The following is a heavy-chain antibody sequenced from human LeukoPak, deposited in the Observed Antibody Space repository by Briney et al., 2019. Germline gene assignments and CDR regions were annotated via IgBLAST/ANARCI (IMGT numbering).Heavy chain of an antibody. D-gene: IGHD6-13*01. CDR1: GFTFSNAW. V-gene: IGHV3-15*01. CDR2: IKSKTDGGTT. Sequence: PGGSLRLSCAASGFTFSNAWMSWVRQAPGKGLEWVGRIKSKTDGGTTDYAAPVKGRFTISRDDSKNTLYLQMNSLKTEDTAVYYCTTNGGQPGPYYYYYGMDVWGQGTTVTVSS. J-gene: IGHJ6*02. CDR3: TTNGGQPGPYYYYYGMDV.